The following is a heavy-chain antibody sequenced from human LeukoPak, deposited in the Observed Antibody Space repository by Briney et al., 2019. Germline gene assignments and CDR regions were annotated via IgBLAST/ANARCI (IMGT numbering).Heavy chain of an antibody. CDR3: ARDFSSGLTPGCDY. V-gene: IGHV3-30*03. CDR1: GFTFSSYG. CDR2: ISYDGSNK. J-gene: IGHJ4*02. Sequence: GRSLRLSCAASGFTFSSYGMHWVRQAPGKGLEWVAVISYDGSNKYYADSVKGRFTISRDNSKNTLYLQMNSLRAEDTALYYCARDFSSGLTPGCDYWGQGTLVTVSS. D-gene: IGHD6-19*01.